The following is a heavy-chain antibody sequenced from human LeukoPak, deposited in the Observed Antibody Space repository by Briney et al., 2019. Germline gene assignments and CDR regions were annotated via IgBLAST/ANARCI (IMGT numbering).Heavy chain of an antibody. D-gene: IGHD4-23*01. Sequence: GXSLRLSCAASGFTFDDYAMHWVRQAPGKGLEWVSGISWNSGSIVYADSVKGRFTISRDNAKNSLYLQMNSLRAEDMALYYCAKAMTTVVTGAFDIWSQGTMVTVSS. CDR2: ISWNSGSI. V-gene: IGHV3-9*03. J-gene: IGHJ3*02. CDR3: AKAMTTVVTGAFDI. CDR1: GFTFDDYA.